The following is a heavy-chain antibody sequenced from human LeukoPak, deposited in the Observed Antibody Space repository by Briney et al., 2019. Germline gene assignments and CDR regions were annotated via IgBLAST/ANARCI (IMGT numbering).Heavy chain of an antibody. CDR1: GGSFSGYY. CDR3: VAMVQGVITRPFDY. J-gene: IGHJ4*02. V-gene: IGHV4-34*01. Sequence: PSETLSLTCAVYGGSFSGYYWSWIRQPPGKGLEWIGEINHSGGTNYNPSLKSRVTISVDTSKNQFSLKLSSVTAADTAVYYCVAMVQGVITRPFDYWGQGTLVTVSS. CDR2: INHSGGT. D-gene: IGHD3-10*01.